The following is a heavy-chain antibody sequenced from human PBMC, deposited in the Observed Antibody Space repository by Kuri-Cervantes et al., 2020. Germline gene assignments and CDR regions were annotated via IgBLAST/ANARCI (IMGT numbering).Heavy chain of an antibody. V-gene: IGHV3-7*03. D-gene: IGHD3-10*01. Sequence: GESLKISCAASGFTFSSYWMSWVRQAPGKGLEWVANIKQDGSEKYYVDSVKGRFTISRDNAKNSLYLQMNSLRAEDTAVYYCARSLGFGSGSYYYLTMFNAFDIWGQGTMVTVSS. J-gene: IGHJ3*02. CDR2: IKQDGSEK. CDR1: GFTFSSYW. CDR3: ARSLGFGSGSYYYLTMFNAFDI.